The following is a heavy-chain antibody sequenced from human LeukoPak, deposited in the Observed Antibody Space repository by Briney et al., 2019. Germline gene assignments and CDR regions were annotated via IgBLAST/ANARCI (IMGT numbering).Heavy chain of an antibody. D-gene: IGHD3-10*01. CDR1: GGSFSSSNW. CDR3: ARVHGGITMVRGVIGY. V-gene: IGHV4-4*02. CDR2: IYHSGST. Sequence: PSETLSLTCAVSGGSFSSSNWWSWVREPPGKGPEWIGEIYHSGSTNYNPSLKSRVTISVDKSKNQLSLKLSSVTAADTAVYYCARVHGGITMVRGVIGYWGQGTLVTVSS. J-gene: IGHJ4*02.